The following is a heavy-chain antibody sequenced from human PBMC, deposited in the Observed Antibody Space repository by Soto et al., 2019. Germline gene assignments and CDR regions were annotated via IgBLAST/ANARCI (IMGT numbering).Heavy chain of an antibody. CDR1: GFTFSSYS. CDR2: ISSSSSYI. Sequence: GGSLRLSCAASGFTFSSYSMNWVRQAPGKGLEWVSSISSSSSYIYYADSVKGRFTISRDNAKNSLYLQMNSLRAEDTAVYYCERAVKYSSSWGTDFDYWGPGTLVTVSS. V-gene: IGHV3-21*01. J-gene: IGHJ4*02. D-gene: IGHD6-6*01. CDR3: ERAVKYSSSWGTDFDY.